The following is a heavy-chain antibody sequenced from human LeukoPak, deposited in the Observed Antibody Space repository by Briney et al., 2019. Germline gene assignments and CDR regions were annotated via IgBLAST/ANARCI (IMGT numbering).Heavy chain of an antibody. D-gene: IGHD3-10*01. V-gene: IGHV3-23*01. Sequence: GGSLRLSCAASGFTFSSYAMSWVRQAPGKGLEWVSAISGSGGSTYYADSVKGRFTISRDNSKNTLYLQMNSLRAEDTAVYYCACSTHITMVRGVIISFDYWGQGTLVTVSS. CDR2: ISGSGGST. CDR1: GFTFSSYA. CDR3: ACSTHITMVRGVIISFDY. J-gene: IGHJ4*02.